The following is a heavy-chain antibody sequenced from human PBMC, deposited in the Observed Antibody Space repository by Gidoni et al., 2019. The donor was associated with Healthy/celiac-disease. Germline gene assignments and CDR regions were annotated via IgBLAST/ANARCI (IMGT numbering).Heavy chain of an antibody. J-gene: IGHJ3*02. CDR3: ARELRSSNAFDI. CDR1: GGSISSYY. D-gene: IGHD3-10*02. V-gene: IGHV4-59*01. Sequence: QVQLQESGPGLVKPSETLSLTCPVSGGSISSYYWSWIRQPPGKGLEWIGYIYYSGSTNYHPSLKSRVTISVDTSKNQFSLKLSSVTAADTAVYYCARELRSSNAFDIWGQGTMVTVSS. CDR2: IYYSGST.